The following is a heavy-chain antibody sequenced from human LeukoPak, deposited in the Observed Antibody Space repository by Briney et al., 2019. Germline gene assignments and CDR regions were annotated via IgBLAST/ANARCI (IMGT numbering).Heavy chain of an antibody. D-gene: IGHD3-3*01. V-gene: IGHV4-59*01. CDR1: GGSISSYY. CDR3: ARGHYDFWSGYPVPYDALDI. J-gene: IGHJ3*02. CDR2: IYYSGST. Sequence: SETLSLTCTVSGGSISSYYWSWIRQPPGKGLEWIGYIYYSGSTNYNPSLKSRVTISVDTSKNQFSLKLSSVTAADTAVYYCARGHYDFWSGYPVPYDALDIWGQGTMVTVSS.